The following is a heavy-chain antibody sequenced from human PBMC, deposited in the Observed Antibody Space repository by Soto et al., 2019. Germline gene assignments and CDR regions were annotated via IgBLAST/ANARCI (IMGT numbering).Heavy chain of an antibody. J-gene: IGHJ6*02. V-gene: IGHV1-3*01. Sequence: GASVKVSCKASGYTFTSYAMHWVRQAPGQRLEWMGWINAGNGNTKYSQKFQGRVTITRDTSASTAYMELSSLRSEDTAVYYCVSLRPYPYSSGWKYYYYGMDVWGQGTTVTVSS. CDR2: INAGNGNT. D-gene: IGHD6-19*01. CDR1: GYTFTSYA. CDR3: VSLRPYPYSSGWKYYYYGMDV.